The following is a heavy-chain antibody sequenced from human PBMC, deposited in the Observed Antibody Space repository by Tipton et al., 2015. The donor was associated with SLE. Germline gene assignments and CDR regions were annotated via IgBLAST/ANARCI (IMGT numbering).Heavy chain of an antibody. Sequence: QSGPEVKRPGASVKVSCKASGYTFTSYGISWVRQAPGQGLEWMGWISAYNGNTNYAQKLQGRVTMTTDTSTSTAYMELRSLRSDDTAVYYCARDPDIVVVPAAMEFGYWGQGTLVTVSS. V-gene: IGHV1-18*01. CDR1: GYTFTSYG. CDR3: ARDPDIVVVPAAMEFGY. D-gene: IGHD2-2*01. J-gene: IGHJ4*02. CDR2: ISAYNGNT.